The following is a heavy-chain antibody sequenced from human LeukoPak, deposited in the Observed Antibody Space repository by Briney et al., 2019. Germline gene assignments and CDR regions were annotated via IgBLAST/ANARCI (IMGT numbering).Heavy chain of an antibody. CDR1: GGSISSYY. V-gene: IGHV4-59*04. D-gene: IGHD3-3*01. Sequence: PSETLSLTCTVSGGSISSYYWSWIRQPPGKGLEWIGYIYHSGSTYYNPSLKSRVTISVDRSKNQFSLKLSSVTAADTAVYYCAGYDFWSGYFDYWGQGTLVTVSS. J-gene: IGHJ4*02. CDR2: IYHSGST. CDR3: AGYDFWSGYFDY.